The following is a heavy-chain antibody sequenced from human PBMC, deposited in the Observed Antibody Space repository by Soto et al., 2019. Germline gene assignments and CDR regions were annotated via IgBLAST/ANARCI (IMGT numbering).Heavy chain of an antibody. CDR2: ISAHNGNT. D-gene: IGHD1-1*01. CDR3: VRGRYGDY. J-gene: IGHJ4*02. CDR1: GYAFTTYG. Sequence: QVHLVQSGAEVKKPGASVKVSCKGSGYAFTTYGITWVRQAPGQGLEWMGWISAHNGNTNYAQKLQGRVTVTRDTSTSTAYMELRSLRSADTAVYYCVRGRYGDYWGQGALVTVSS. V-gene: IGHV1-18*01.